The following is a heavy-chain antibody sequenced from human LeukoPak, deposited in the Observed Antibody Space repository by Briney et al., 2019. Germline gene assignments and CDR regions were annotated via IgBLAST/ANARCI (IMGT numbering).Heavy chain of an antibody. D-gene: IGHD6-19*01. V-gene: IGHV1-3*01. J-gene: IGHJ3*02. CDR2: INAGNGNT. CDR3: ARETGWLVRNAFDI. Sequence: GASVKVSCKASGYTFTSYAMHWVRQAPGQRLEWMGWINAGNGNTKYSQKFQGRVTITRDTSASTAYMELSSLRSEDTAVYYCARETGWLVRNAFDIWGQGTMVTVSS. CDR1: GYTFTSYA.